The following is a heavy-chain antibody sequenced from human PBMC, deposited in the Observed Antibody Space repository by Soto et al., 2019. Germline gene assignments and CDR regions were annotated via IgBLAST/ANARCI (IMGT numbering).Heavy chain of an antibody. V-gene: IGHV4-31*03. Sequence: QVQLQESGPGLVKPSQTLSLTCTVSGGSISSGGYYWSWIRKHPGKGLEWIGYLYYSGSTNFNPSLKSRLTISVDTSNNHYSMQLSSVTAADTAVYYCARAGHSSSSEGGNWFDPWGQGNLVTVSS. CDR3: ARAGHSSSSEGGNWFDP. CDR2: LYYSGST. D-gene: IGHD6-6*01. CDR1: GGSISSGGYY. J-gene: IGHJ5*02.